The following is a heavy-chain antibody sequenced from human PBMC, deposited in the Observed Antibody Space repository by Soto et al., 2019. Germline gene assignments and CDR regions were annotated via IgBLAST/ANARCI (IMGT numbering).Heavy chain of an antibody. D-gene: IGHD2-15*01. CDR3: ARDLWWYLH. CDR2: ISGGREGA. V-gene: IGHV3-23*01. CDR1: GFPFSSHA. Sequence: EVQLLESGGGLVQPGGALRLSWAASGFPFSSHAMSWVRQAPGKGLEWISSISGGREGAYYADSVKGRFTISRDNSKNTLYLQMNSLRVEDTAVYYCARDLWWYLHWGQGTLVTVSS. J-gene: IGHJ4*02.